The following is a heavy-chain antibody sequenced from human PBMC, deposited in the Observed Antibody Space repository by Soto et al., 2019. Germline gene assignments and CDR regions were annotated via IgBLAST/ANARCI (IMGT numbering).Heavy chain of an antibody. J-gene: IGHJ4*02. D-gene: IGHD2-15*01. CDR1: GYSFTNYW. CDR2: IDPDDSYT. Sequence: GESLKISCKGSGYSFTNYWINWVRQMPGKGLEWMGRIDPDDSYTNYSPSFQGHVIISVDKSISTAYLQWSSLQASDTAIYYCARLPPPTYCSGSTCSGYWGQGTLVTVSS. CDR3: ARLPPPTYCSGSTCSGY. V-gene: IGHV5-10-1*01.